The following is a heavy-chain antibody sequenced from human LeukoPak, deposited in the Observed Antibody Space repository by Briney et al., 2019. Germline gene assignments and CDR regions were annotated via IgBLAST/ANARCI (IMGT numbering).Heavy chain of an antibody. V-gene: IGHV4-30-4*01. D-gene: IGHD1-1*01. J-gene: IGHJ3*02. CDR3: ARVGTALEAFDI. CDR1: GASISSGDYY. Sequence: SETLSLTCTVSGASISSGDYYWSWIRQPPGKGLEWIGYIYYSGSTYYNPSLKSRVTISVDTSKNQFSLKLSSVTAADTAVYYCARVGTALEAFDIWGQGTMVTVSS. CDR2: IYYSGST.